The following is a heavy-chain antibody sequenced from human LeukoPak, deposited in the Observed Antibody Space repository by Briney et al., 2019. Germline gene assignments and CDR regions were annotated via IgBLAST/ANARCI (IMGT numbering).Heavy chain of an antibody. CDR2: INPDSGGT. V-gene: IGHV1-2*02. CDR1: GYTFTDKY. J-gene: IGHJ4*02. CDR3: ATPLWFGESLTYFDY. Sequence: ASVKVSCKASGYTFTDKYMHWVRQAPGQGLEWMGWINPDSGGTNYAQKFQGRVTLTRDTSINTAYMELSRLKSDDTAVYYCATPLWFGESLTYFDYWGQGTLVTVSS. D-gene: IGHD3-10*01.